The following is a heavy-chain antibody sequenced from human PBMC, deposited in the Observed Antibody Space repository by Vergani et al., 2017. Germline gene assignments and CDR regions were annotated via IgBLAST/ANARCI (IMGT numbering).Heavy chain of an antibody. V-gene: IGHV3-30*03. CDR1: GFTFSSYG. Sequence: VQLLESGGGLVQPGRSLRLSCAASGFTFSSYGMHWVRQAPGKGLEWVAVISYDGSNKYYADSVKGRFTISRDNSKNTLYLQMNSLRAEDTAVYYCARALRPDYWGQGTLVTVSS. CDR3: ARALRPDY. J-gene: IGHJ4*02. CDR2: ISYDGSNK.